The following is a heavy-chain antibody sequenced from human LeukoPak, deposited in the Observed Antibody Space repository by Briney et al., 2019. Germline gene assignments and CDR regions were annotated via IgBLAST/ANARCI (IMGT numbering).Heavy chain of an antibody. CDR2: ISAYNGNT. J-gene: IGHJ3*02. V-gene: IGHV1-18*01. Sequence: ASVKVSCKASGYTFTSYGISWARQAPGQGLEWMGWISAYNGNTNYAQKLQGRVIMTTDTSTSTSYMELRSLRSDDTAVYYCARDRTALSRDDAFDIWGQGTMVTVSS. D-gene: IGHD5-18*01. CDR1: GYTFTSYG. CDR3: ARDRTALSRDDAFDI.